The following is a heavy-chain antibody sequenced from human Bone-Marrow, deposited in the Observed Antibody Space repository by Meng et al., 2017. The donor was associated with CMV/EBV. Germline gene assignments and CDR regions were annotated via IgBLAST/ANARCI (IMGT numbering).Heavy chain of an antibody. V-gene: IGHV3-74*01. J-gene: IGHJ5*02. D-gene: IGHD3-3*01. Sequence: YWMHWVRQVPGKGPEWLSRINGGGSITNDADSVKGRFTISRDNAKNTLYLQMNSLRAEDTAVYYCAKDPSDYDFWSGYKRLPLNWFDPWGQGTLVTVSS. CDR3: AKDPSDYDFWSGYKRLPLNWFDP. CDR2: INGGGSIT. CDR1: YW.